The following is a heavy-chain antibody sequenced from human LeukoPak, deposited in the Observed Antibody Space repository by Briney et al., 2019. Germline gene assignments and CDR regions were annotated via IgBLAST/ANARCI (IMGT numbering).Heavy chain of an antibody. CDR2: ISSSSYI. CDR3: ARVEYIYLVYY. CDR1: GFTFSNYT. V-gene: IGHV3-21*01. J-gene: IGHJ4*02. D-gene: IGHD1-1*01. Sequence: GGSLRLSCAASGFTFSNYTMNWVRQAQGKGLEWVSSISSSSYIYYADSVKGRFTISRDNAKNSLYLQMNSLRAEDTAVYYCARVEYIYLVYYCGQGELVSVSS.